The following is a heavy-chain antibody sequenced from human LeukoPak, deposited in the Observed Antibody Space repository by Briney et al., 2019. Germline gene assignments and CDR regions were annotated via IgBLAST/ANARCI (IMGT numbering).Heavy chain of an antibody. CDR3: ARHLRRTYYYDSSGYYFDY. CDR1: GGSFSGYY. CDR2: INHSGST. Sequence: SETLSLTCAVYGGSFSGYYWSWIRQPPGKGLEWIGEINHSGSTNYNPSLKSRVTISVDTSKNQFSLKLSSVTAADTAVYYCARHLRRTYYYDSSGYYFDYWGQGTLVTVSS. D-gene: IGHD3-22*01. J-gene: IGHJ4*02. V-gene: IGHV4-34*01.